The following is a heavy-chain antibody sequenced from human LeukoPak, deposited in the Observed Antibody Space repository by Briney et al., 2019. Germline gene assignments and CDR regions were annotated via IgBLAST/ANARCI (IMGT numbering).Heavy chain of an antibody. V-gene: IGHV3-30*02. CDR2: IWYVVSNK. D-gene: IGHD6-13*01. Sequence: GGSLRLSCAASGFTFSSYGMHWVRQAPGKGLEWVAVIWYVVSNKYYADSVKGRFTISRENSENTLYLQMNSLRAEDTAVYNCAKRLSSWEFDYWGQGTLVTVSS. CDR1: GFTFSSYG. J-gene: IGHJ4*02. CDR3: AKRLSSWEFDY.